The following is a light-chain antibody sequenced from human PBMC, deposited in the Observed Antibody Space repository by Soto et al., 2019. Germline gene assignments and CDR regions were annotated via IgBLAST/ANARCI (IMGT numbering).Light chain of an antibody. CDR3: AAWDDSLNGYV. V-gene: IGLV1-44*01. CDR1: SSNIGSKT. Sequence: QSVLTQPPSASGTPGQRVTISCSGSSSNIGSKTVNWYQQLPGTAPKLLIYTNNQRPSGVPDRFSGSKSGTSASLAISGLQSEDEADYYYAAWDDSLNGYVFGTGTKLTVL. CDR2: TNN. J-gene: IGLJ1*01.